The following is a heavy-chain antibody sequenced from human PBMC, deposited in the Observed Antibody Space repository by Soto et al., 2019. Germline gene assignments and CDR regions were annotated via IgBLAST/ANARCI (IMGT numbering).Heavy chain of an antibody. V-gene: IGHV3-23*01. CDR1: GFTSSTYA. D-gene: IGHD3-10*01. CDR3: AKDLTSLGGSGSYYYY. CDR2: ISGRGGIT. J-gene: IGHJ4*02. Sequence: EVQLLESGGDLVQPGGSLRLSCAASGFTSSTYAMSWVRQAPGKGLEWVSGISGRGGITYYAHSVKGRFTISRDNSKDTLDLQMNSLRAEDTAMYYCAKDLTSLGGSGSYYYYWGQGTLFTVSS.